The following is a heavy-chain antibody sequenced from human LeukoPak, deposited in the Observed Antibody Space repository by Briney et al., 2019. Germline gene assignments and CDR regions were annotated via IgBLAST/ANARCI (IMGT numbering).Heavy chain of an antibody. CDR1: GYSISSGYY. J-gene: IGHJ4*02. CDR2: IYHSGST. Sequence: SETLSLTCTVSGYSISSGYYWGWIRQPPGKGLEWIGSIYHSGSTYYNPSLKSRVTISVDTSKNQFSLKLSSVTAADTAVYYCAKGTFHDFWSGPSFDSWGQGTLVTVSS. D-gene: IGHD3-3*01. V-gene: IGHV4-38-2*02. CDR3: AKGTFHDFWSGPSFDS.